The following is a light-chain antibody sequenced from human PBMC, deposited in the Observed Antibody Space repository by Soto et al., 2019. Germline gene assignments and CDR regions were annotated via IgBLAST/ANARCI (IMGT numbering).Light chain of an antibody. CDR2: DVT. CDR3: SSYSSSTPVV. CDR1: SSDVDIYNY. J-gene: IGLJ2*01. V-gene: IGLV2-14*01. Sequence: QSVLTQPASVSGSPGQSITISCTGTSSDVDIYNYVSWCQQHPGKAPKLIIYDVTNRPSGLSNRFSGSRSGDSASLTISGLQAEDEADYFCSSYSSSTPVVFGGGTKLTVL.